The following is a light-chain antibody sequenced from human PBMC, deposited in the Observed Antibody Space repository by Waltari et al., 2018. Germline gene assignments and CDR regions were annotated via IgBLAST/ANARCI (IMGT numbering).Light chain of an antibody. Sequence: IQMTQSPSSLSASVGDRVTITCRASQSVGNYVNWYQHRPGQAPKVLIYAASTLKGWVPLRFRGSGLGKVFTLNINSLQTEDLSIYYCQQNYSAPLSFGGGDQGGDET. J-gene: IGKJ4*01. CDR3: QQNYSAPLS. CDR2: AAS. V-gene: IGKV1-39*01. CDR1: QSVGNY.